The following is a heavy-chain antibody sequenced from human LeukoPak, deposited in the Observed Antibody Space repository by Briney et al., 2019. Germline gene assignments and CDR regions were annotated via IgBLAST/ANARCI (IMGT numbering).Heavy chain of an antibody. V-gene: IGHV4-61*05. CDR3: ARGNSGYYYA. CDR2: IYYSGST. Sequence: PSETLSLTCTVSGGSISSSSYYWGWIRQPPGKGLEWIGYIYYSGSTNYNPSLKSRVTISVDTSKNQFSLKLSSVTAADTAVYYCARGNSGYYYAWGQGTLVTVSS. D-gene: IGHD3-22*01. CDR1: GGSISSSSYY. J-gene: IGHJ5*02.